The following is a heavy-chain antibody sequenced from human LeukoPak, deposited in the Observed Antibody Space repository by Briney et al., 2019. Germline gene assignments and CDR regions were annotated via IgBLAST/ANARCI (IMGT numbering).Heavy chain of an antibody. CDR3: ARRRTTGTTGYFDY. J-gene: IGHJ4*02. CDR2: IYTSEST. Sequence: SETLSLTCTVSGGSISTYYWSWIRQPPGRGLEWIGYIYTSESTNYNPSLKSRVTISVDTSKNQFSLMLSSVTAADTAFYYCARRRTTGTTGYFDYWGRGILVTVSS. CDR1: GGSISTYY. V-gene: IGHV4-4*09. D-gene: IGHD1-1*01.